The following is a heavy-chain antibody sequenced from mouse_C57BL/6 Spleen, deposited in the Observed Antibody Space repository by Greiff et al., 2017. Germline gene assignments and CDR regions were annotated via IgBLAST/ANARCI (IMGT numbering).Heavy chain of an antibody. J-gene: IGHJ2*01. CDR2: IYPGSGST. CDR3: ARQFTTVVVGDY. Sequence: VKLVESGAELVKPGASVKMSCKASGYTFTSYWITWVKQRPGQGLEWIGDIYPGSGSTNYNEKFKSKATLTVDTSSSTAYMQLSSLTSEDSAVYYCARQFTTVVVGDYWGQGTTLTVSS. D-gene: IGHD1-1*01. CDR1: GYTFTSYW. V-gene: IGHV1-55*01.